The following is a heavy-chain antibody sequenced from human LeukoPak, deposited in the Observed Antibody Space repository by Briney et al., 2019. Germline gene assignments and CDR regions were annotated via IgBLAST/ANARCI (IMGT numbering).Heavy chain of an antibody. D-gene: IGHD3-22*01. CDR3: ARRFDTSGYFQN. Sequence: GESLKSSCKGSGYSFTTYWIVWVRQMPGKGLEWMGIIYPGDSDTRYSPSFQGQVTISADKSISTAYLQWSSLKASDTAMYYCARRFDTSGYFQNWGQGTLVTVSS. J-gene: IGHJ1*01. CDR1: GYSFTTYW. CDR2: IYPGDSDT. V-gene: IGHV5-51*01.